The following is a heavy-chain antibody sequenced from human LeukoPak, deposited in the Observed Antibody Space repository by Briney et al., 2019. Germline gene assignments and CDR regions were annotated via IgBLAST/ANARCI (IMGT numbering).Heavy chain of an antibody. CDR2: ISAYNGNT. CDR1: GYTFTNYG. J-gene: IGHJ4*02. D-gene: IGHD6-6*01. V-gene: IGHV1-18*01. CDR3: ARGPSSVATRQDY. Sequence: ASVKVSCKASGYTFTNYGINWVRQAPGQGLEWMGWISAYNGNTNYAQKVQGRVTMTTATSTSTAYVELRSLRSDDTAVYYCARGPSSVATRQDYWGQGTLVTVSS.